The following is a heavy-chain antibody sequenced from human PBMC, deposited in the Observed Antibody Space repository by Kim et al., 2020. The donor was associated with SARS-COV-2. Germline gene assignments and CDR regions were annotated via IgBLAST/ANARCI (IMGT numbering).Heavy chain of an antibody. J-gene: IGHJ4*02. Sequence: GGSLRLSCSASGFTFSSYAMHWVRQAPGKGLEYVSAISSNGGSTYYADSVKGRFTISRDNSKNTLYLQMSSLRAEDTAVYYCVKDQSGEDSSSWYVFFDYWGQGTLVTVSS. V-gene: IGHV3-64D*09. CDR3: VKDQSGEDSSSWYVFFDY. CDR2: ISSNGGST. CDR1: GFTFSSYA. D-gene: IGHD6-13*01.